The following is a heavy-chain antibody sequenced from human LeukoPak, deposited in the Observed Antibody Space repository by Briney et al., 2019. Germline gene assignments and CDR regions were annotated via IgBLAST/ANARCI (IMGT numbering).Heavy chain of an antibody. J-gene: IGHJ4*02. CDR2: IYSDTS. V-gene: IGHV3-66*04. D-gene: IGHD6-13*01. CDR3: ARLAAGGPSDY. CDR1: GLTVSNNY. Sequence: GGSLRLSCAASGLTVSNNYMGWVRQAPGKGLEWVSLIYSDTSSYADSVKGRFTISRDNSTNTVYLHMNSLRAEDMAVYYCARLAAGGPSDYWGQGALVTVSS.